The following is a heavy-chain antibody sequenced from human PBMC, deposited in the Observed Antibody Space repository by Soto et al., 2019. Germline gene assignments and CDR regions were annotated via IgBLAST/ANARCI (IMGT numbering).Heavy chain of an antibody. J-gene: IGHJ3*02. CDR1: GGTFSSYA. V-gene: IGHV1-69*01. CDR3: ASNSRYSGYDYDAFDI. D-gene: IGHD5-12*01. CDR2: IIPIFGTA. Sequence: QVQLVQSGAEVKKPGSSVQVSCKASGGTFSSYAISWVRQAPGQGLEWMGGIIPIFGTANYAQKFQGRVTITADESTSTAYMELSSLRYEDTAVYYCASNSRYSGYDYDAFDIWGQGTMVTVSS.